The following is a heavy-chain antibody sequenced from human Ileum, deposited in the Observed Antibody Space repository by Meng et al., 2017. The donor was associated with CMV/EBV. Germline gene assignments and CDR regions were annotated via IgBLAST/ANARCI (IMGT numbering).Heavy chain of an antibody. Sequence: LSCAPPRFSFRRHQLHWVRQAPGVGLVWVSHITEDGSRILYADSVKGRFTVSRDNAKNTLYLQMNSLRVEDTALYYCARDADDPLENWGQGILVTVSS. D-gene: IGHD5-24*01. J-gene: IGHJ4*02. CDR3: ARDADDPLEN. V-gene: IGHV3-74*01. CDR1: RFSFRRHQ. CDR2: ITEDGSRI.